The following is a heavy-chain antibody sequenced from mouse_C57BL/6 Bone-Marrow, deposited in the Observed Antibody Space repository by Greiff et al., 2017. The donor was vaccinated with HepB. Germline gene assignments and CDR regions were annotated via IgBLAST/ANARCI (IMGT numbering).Heavy chain of an antibody. J-gene: IGHJ4*01. CDR3: ARVKNSLYAMDY. CDR2: ISDGGSYT. V-gene: IGHV5-4*01. CDR1: GFTFSGYA. Sequence: EVHLVESGGGLVKPGGSLKLSCAASGFTFSGYAMSWVRQTPEKRLEWVATISDGGSYTYYPDNVKGRFTISRDNAKNNLYLQMSHLKSEDTAMYYCARVKNSLYAMDYWGQGTSVTVSS.